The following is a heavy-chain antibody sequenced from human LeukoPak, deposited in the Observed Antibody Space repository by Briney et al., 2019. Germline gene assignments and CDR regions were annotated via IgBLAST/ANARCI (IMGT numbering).Heavy chain of an antibody. D-gene: IGHD4-17*01. CDR1: GVSFNDYY. CDR2: INQSGYT. J-gene: IGHJ4*02. CDR3: TRMTTGHDY. Sequence: SEALSLTFAVSGVSFNDYYWSWVRQTPGKGLEWIGEINQSGYTNDSPSLKSRVTLSIDTSRKQFSLNLRSVTVADTGIYYCTRMTTGHDYWGQGTLVTVSS. V-gene: IGHV4-34*01.